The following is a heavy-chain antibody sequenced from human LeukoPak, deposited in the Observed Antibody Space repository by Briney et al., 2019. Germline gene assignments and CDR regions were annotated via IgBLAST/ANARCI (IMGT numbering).Heavy chain of an antibody. D-gene: IGHD3-22*01. CDR2: INAGNGNT. CDR3: ARASLYYDSSGYYDYYYGMDV. V-gene: IGHV1-3*01. CDR1: GHTFTSYA. Sequence: ASVKVSCKASGHTFTSYAMHWVRQAPGQRLEWMGWINAGNGNTKYSQKFQGRVTITRDTSASTAYMELSSLRSEDTAVYYCARASLYYDSSGYYDYYYGMDVWGQGTTVTVSS. J-gene: IGHJ6*02.